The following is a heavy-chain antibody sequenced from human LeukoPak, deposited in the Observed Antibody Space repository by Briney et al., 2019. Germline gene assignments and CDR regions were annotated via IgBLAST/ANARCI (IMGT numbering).Heavy chain of an antibody. V-gene: IGHV4-59*01. J-gene: IGHJ4*02. Sequence: PSETLSLTCTVSGGSLSGSYWSWLRQPPAKELEWIAYMYNSGSTNYNPSLKSRVTISIDTSKNQFSLKLSSLTAADTAIYYCARGIESYGDYGYWGQGILVTVSS. CDR1: GGSLSGSY. CDR2: MYNSGST. D-gene: IGHD4-17*01. CDR3: ARGIESYGDYGY.